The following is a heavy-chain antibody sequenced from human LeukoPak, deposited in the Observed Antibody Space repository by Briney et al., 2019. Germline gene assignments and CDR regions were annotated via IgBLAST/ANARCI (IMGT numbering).Heavy chain of an antibody. D-gene: IGHD2-2*01. J-gene: IGHJ4*02. Sequence: SVKVSCKASGGTFSSYAISWVRQAPGQGLEWMGGIIPIFGTANYAQKFQGRVTITADESTSTAYIELSSLRSEDTAVYYCARGHCSSTSCSIDYWGQGTLVTVSS. CDR3: ARGHCSSTSCSIDY. CDR2: IIPIFGTA. V-gene: IGHV1-69*13. CDR1: GGTFSSYA.